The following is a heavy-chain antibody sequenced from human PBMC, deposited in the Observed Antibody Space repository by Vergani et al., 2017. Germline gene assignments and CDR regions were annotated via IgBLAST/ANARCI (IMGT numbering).Heavy chain of an antibody. V-gene: IGHV3-21*01. CDR1: GFTFSSYS. D-gene: IGHD3-22*01. CDR3: ARDRTYYYDSRNFDI. CDR2: ISSSSSYI. J-gene: IGHJ3*02. Sequence: EVQLVESGGGLVKPGGSLRLSCAASGFTFSSYSMNWVRQAPGKGLEWVSSISSSSSYIYYADSVKGRFTISRDNAKNSLYLQMNSLRAEATAVYYCARDRTYYYDSRNFDIWGQGTMVTVSS.